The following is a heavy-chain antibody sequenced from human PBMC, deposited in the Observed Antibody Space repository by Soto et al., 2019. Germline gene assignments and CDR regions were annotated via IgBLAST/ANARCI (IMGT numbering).Heavy chain of an antibody. Sequence: EVQLLDSGGGLVQPGGSLRLSCAASGFTFSNYAMTWVRHGPGKGLSWVAGIIGSGGRSDSADSVKGRFTISRDNSNSTLYFQMHSRRAEDTAVDYCSKAYFVWSSEQPYYFDYWGQGTLVNVSS. CDR2: IIGSGGRS. CDR3: SKAYFVWSSEQPYYFDY. J-gene: IGHJ4*02. D-gene: IGHD2-21*01. V-gene: IGHV3-23*01. CDR1: GFTFSNYA.